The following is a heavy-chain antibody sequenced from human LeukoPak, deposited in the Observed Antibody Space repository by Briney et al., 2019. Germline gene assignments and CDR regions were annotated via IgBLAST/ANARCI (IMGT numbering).Heavy chain of an antibody. CDR2: IRQDGSEK. D-gene: IGHD2-8*01. CDR1: ELTFISIW. V-gene: IGHV3-7*01. J-gene: IGHJ4*02. Sequence: PGGSLGSSWAAPELTFISIWLGGFGQAQGRGWGGGPNIRQDGSEKYYVDSVKGRFIISRDNAKNSLYLQMNSLRAEDTAVYYCARGYIVLMVYAAPFDYWGQGTLVTVSS. CDR3: ARGYIVLMVYAAPFDY.